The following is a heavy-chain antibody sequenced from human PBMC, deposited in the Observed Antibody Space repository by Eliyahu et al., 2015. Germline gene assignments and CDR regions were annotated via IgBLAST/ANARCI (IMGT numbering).Heavy chain of an antibody. V-gene: IGHV1-46*01. D-gene: IGHD6-19*01. J-gene: IGHJ4*02. CDR2: INQSGGST. CDR1: GXAFTRYY. Sequence: QVQLVQSGAEVKKPGASVKISCKASGXAFTRYYMHWMRQAPGQGLEWLGIINQSGGSTTYAQKFQGKVTMTRDTSTNTVYMELSSLKSEDTAMYYCARVSGIGGYNFDYWGQGTLVTVSS. CDR3: ARVSGIGGYNFDY.